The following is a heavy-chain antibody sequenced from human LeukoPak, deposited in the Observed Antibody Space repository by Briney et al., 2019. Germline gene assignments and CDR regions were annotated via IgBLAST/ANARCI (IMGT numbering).Heavy chain of an antibody. CDR2: IYYSGST. D-gene: IGHD3-16*01. Sequence: SETLSLTCTVSGGSISSYCWSWIRQPPGKGLEWIGYIYYSGSTNYNPSLKSRVTISVDTSKNQFSLKLSSVTAADTAVYYCAASPIMIPYYWGQGTLVTVTS. CDR3: AASPIMIPYY. V-gene: IGHV4-59*01. CDR1: GGSISSYC. J-gene: IGHJ4*02.